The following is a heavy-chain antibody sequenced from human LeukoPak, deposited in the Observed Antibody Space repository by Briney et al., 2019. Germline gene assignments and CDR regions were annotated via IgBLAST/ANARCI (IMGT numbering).Heavy chain of an antibody. J-gene: IGHJ6*03. CDR3: ARSEYMDV. CDR2: IYYSGST. CDR1: GGSISSYY. Sequence: KPSETLSLTCTVSGGSISSYYWSWIRQPPGKGLEWIGYIYYSGSTNYNPSLKSRVTISVDTSKNQFSLKLSSVTAAYTAVYYCARSEYMDVWGKGTTVTVSS. V-gene: IGHV4-59*01.